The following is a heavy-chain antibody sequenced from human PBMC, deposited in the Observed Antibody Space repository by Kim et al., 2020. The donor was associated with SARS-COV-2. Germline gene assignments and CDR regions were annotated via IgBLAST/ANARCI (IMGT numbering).Heavy chain of an antibody. V-gene: IGHV5-51*01. D-gene: IGHD2-15*01. CDR2: IYPGDSDT. Sequence: GESLKISCKGSGYSFTSYWIGWVRQMPGKGLEWMGIIYPGDSDTRYSPSFQGQVTISADKSISTAYLQWSSLKASDTAMYYCARQAATWRVIYGMDVWGQGTTVTVSS. CDR1: GYSFTSYW. J-gene: IGHJ6*02. CDR3: ARQAATWRVIYGMDV.